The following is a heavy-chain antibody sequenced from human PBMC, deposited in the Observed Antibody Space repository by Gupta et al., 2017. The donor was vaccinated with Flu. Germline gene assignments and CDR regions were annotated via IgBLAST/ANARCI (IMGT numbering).Heavy chain of an antibody. CDR2: IKQDGSEI. CDR3: ARDPAGWDNRGYFHWDYFDY. Sequence: WVRQAPGKGLEWVANIKQDGSEIYYVDSVKDRFTISRDNAQNSLYLQMDILRAEDTALYYCARDPAGWDNRGYFHWDYFDYWGRGSLVTVSS. V-gene: IGHV3-7*01. D-gene: IGHD3-22*01. J-gene: IGHJ4*02.